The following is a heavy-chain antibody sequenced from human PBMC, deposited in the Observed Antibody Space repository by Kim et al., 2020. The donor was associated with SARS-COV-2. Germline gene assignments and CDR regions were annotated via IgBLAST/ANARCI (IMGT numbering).Heavy chain of an antibody. J-gene: IGHJ4*02. Sequence: GGSLRLSCAASGFTFSSYGMHWVRQAPGKGLEWVAVISYDGSNKYYADSVKGRFTISRDNSKNTLYLQMNSLRAEDTAVYYCAKVGGQQPYQQWLSKWYYFDYWGQGTLVTVSS. V-gene: IGHV3-30*18. CDR3: AKVGGQQPYQQWLSKWYYFDY. D-gene: IGHD6-19*01. CDR2: ISYDGSNK. CDR1: GFTFSSYG.